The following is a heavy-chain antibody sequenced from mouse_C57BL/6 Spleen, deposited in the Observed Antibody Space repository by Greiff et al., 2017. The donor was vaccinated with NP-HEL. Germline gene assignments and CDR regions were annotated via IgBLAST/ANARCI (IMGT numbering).Heavy chain of an antibody. V-gene: IGHV1-22*01. CDR3: ARAGYWFAY. J-gene: IGHJ3*01. Sequence: EVHLVESGPELVKPGASVKMSCKASGYTFTDYNMHWVKQSHGKSLEWIGYINPNNGGTSYNQKFKGKATLTVNKSSSTAYMELRSLTSEDSAVYYCARAGYWFAYWGEGTLVTVSA. CDR1: GYTFTDYN. D-gene: IGHD3-2*02. CDR2: INPNNGGT.